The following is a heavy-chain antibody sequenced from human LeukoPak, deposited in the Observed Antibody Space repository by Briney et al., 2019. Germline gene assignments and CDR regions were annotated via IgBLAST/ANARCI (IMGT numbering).Heavy chain of an antibody. D-gene: IGHD6-6*01. V-gene: IGHV3-21*01. J-gene: IGHJ3*02. Sequence: GGSLRLSCAASGFTFSSYSMNWVRQAPGKGLEWVSSISSSGSNKYYADSVKGRFTISRDNAKNSLYLQMNSLRAEDTAVYYFASRSLVDFSVMGAVDIWGQGTMVTVSS. CDR2: ISSSGSNK. CDR1: GFTFSSYS. CDR3: ASRSLVDFSVMGAVDI.